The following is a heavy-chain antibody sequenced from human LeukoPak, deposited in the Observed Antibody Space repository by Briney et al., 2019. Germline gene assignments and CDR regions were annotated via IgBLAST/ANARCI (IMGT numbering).Heavy chain of an antibody. V-gene: IGHV4-59*08. D-gene: IGHD5-24*01. CDR3: ARGVATKPKYCFDS. CDR1: GDSISSYY. Sequence: SETLSLTCTVSGDSISSYYWSWIRQPPGKGLEWIGYIYYSGSTNYSPSLKSRVTISVDTSKNQFSLNLSSLTAADTAVYYCARGVATKPKYCFDSWGQGTLVTVSS. CDR2: IYYSGST. J-gene: IGHJ4*02.